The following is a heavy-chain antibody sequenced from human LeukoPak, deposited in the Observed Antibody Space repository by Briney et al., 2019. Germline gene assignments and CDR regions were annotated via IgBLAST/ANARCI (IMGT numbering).Heavy chain of an antibody. CDR1: GGSIGGNSY. Sequence: PSETLSLTCTVSGGSIGGNSYWSRIRQPPGKGPEWIGHISNSGSTYYSSSLSSRVTISLDTSKNQFSLKLRSVTAADTAVYYCARGGASSIPLDYWGRGTLVTVSS. CDR2: ISNSGST. D-gene: IGHD1-26*01. CDR3: ARGGASSIPLDY. J-gene: IGHJ4*02. V-gene: IGHV4-61*01.